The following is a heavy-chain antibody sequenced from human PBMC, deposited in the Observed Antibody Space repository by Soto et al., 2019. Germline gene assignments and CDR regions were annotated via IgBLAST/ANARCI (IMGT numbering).Heavy chain of an antibody. CDR1: GFIVSTSY. V-gene: IGHV3-66*01. Sequence: GGSLRLSCAASGFIVSTSYMSWVRQAPGKGLEWVSIIRNDGSTYYADSVRGRFTVSRDDSKNTLYLEILSLRAEDTAVYYCARDSYTRYWGQGTLVTVSS. J-gene: IGHJ4*02. CDR3: ARDSYTRY. CDR2: IRNDGST. D-gene: IGHD4-4*01.